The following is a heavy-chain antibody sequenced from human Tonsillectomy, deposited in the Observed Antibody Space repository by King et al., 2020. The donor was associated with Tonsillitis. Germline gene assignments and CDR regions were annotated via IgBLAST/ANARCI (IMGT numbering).Heavy chain of an antibody. Sequence: VQLVESGGGLVQPGGSLRLSCAASGFTFSSYWMHWVRQAPGKGLVWVSRINSDGSSTSYADSVKGRFTISSDNAKNTLYLQMNSLRAEDTAVYYCARSPLNHDYGDYFRLFGSDYYYYMDVWGKGTTVTVSS. V-gene: IGHV3-74*01. CDR2: INSDGSST. J-gene: IGHJ6*03. CDR3: ARSPLNHDYGDYFRLFGSDYYYYMDV. CDR1: GFTFSSYW. D-gene: IGHD4-17*01.